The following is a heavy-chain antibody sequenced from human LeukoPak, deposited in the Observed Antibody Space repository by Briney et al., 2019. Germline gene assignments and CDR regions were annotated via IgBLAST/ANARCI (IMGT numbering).Heavy chain of an antibody. J-gene: IGHJ4*02. Sequence: KPSETLSLTCAVYGGSFSGYYWSWIRQPPGKGLEWIGEINHSGSTNYNPSLKSRVTISVDTSKNQLSLKLSSVSAADTAVYYCARVTDSMYYFDYWGQGTLVTVSS. CDR3: ARVTDSMYYFDY. V-gene: IGHV4-34*01. CDR2: INHSGST. D-gene: IGHD3-22*01. CDR1: GGSFSGYY.